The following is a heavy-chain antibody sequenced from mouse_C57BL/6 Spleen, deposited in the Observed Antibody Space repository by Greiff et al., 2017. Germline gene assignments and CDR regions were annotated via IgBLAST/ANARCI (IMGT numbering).Heavy chain of an antibody. D-gene: IGHD3-2*02. Sequence: QVQLQQPGAELVQPGASVKLSCKASGYTFTSYWMHWVKQRPGRGLEWIGRIDPNSGGTKYNEKFKSKATLTVDKPSSTAYMQLSSLTSEDSAVYYCARSGNSGYLNYWGQGTTLTVSS. CDR2: IDPNSGGT. CDR1: GYTFTSYW. V-gene: IGHV1-72*01. CDR3: ARSGNSGYLNY. J-gene: IGHJ2*01.